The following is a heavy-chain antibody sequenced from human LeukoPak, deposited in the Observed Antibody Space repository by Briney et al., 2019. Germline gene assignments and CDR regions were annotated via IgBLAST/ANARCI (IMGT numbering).Heavy chain of an antibody. V-gene: IGHV3-7*01. CDR3: ARENGGGWIDP. CDR2: IEKDGSEK. CDR1: GFTFSSYW. D-gene: IGHD2-8*01. Sequence: GGSLRLSCAASGFTFSSYWINWVRQAPGKGPEWVANIEKDGSEKYYVDSVKGRFTISRDNAKSSLFLQMDSLRAEDTAVYYCARENGGGWIDPWGLGTLVTVSS. J-gene: IGHJ5*02.